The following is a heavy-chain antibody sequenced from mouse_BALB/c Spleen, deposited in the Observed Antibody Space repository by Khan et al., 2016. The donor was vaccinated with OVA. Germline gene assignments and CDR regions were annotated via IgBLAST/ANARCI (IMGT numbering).Heavy chain of an antibody. Sequence: QVQLKESGPGLVAPSQSLSITCTVSGFSLTSYGVHWVRQPPGKGLEWLGVIWTGGSTNYNSALRSRLTIKKDNSKNQVFLQMNNLQTDDTAMYCSARDLGNSHWYFDVWGAGTTVTVAS. J-gene: IGHJ1*01. V-gene: IGHV2-9*02. CDR2: IWTGGST. CDR1: GFSLTSYG. CDR3: ARDLGNSHWYFDV. D-gene: IGHD1-1*01.